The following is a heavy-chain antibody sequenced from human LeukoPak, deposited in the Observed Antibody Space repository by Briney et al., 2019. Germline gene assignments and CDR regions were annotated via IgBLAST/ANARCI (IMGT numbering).Heavy chain of an antibody. J-gene: IGHJ4*02. CDR3: ASLRYGSGNQGALDYGSDY. D-gene: IGHD3-10*01. CDR2: IYYSGST. V-gene: IGHV4-59*01. CDR1: GGSISGYY. Sequence: SETLSLTCTVSGGSISGYYWSWIRQPPGKGLEWIGNIYYSGSTNYNPSLKSRVTISVDTSKNQFSLKLSSVTAADTAVYYWASLRYGSGNQGALDYGSDYWGQGTLVTVSS.